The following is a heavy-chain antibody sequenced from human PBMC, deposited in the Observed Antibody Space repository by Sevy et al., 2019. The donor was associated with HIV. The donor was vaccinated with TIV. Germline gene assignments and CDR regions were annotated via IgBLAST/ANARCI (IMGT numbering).Heavy chain of an antibody. V-gene: IGHV3-7*01. J-gene: IGHJ3*02. CDR2: INQGGSEK. CDR1: GFSFNWYW. Sequence: GGSLRLSCEASGFSFNWYWMSWVRQTPEKGLEWVANINQGGSEKNYVDSVMGRFSISRDNVKNSLYLRMNSLRAEDTSGDCCASKVGSRPNDAFDTWGQGTMVTVSS. CDR3: ASKVGSRPNDAFDT. D-gene: IGHD3-10*01.